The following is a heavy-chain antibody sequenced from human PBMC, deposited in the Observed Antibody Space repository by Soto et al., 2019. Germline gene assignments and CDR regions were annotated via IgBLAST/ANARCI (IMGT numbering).Heavy chain of an antibody. CDR3: AKGVNYYDSSGYYSYYYNGMDV. CDR1: GFSFITYA. CDR2: ISGSGGST. Sequence: GGSLRLSCAASGFSFITYAMTWVSQAQGKGLEWVSAISGSGGSTYYGDSVKGRFTISRDNSKKTVSLQMNSLRAEDTAVYYCAKGVNYYDSSGYYSYYYNGMDVWGQGTTVTVSS. V-gene: IGHV3-23*01. J-gene: IGHJ6*02. D-gene: IGHD3-22*01.